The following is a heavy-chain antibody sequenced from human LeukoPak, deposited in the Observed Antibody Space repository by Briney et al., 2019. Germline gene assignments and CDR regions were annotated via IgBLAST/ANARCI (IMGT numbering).Heavy chain of an antibody. CDR1: GGSISSYY. CDR3: ARDDGVGAKGNAFDI. J-gene: IGHJ3*02. D-gene: IGHD1-26*01. V-gene: IGHV4-4*07. CDR2: IYTSGST. Sequence: PSETLSLTCTVSGGSISSYYWSWIRQPAGKGLEWIGRIYTSGSTNYNPSLKSRVTISVDTSKNQFSLKLSSVTAADTAVYYCARDDGVGAKGNAFDIWGQGTMVTVSS.